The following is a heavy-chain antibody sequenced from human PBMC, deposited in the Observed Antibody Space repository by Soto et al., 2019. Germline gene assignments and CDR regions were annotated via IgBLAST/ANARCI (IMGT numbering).Heavy chain of an antibody. D-gene: IGHD2-2*01. J-gene: IGHJ6*02. CDR3: ARKPPAAIQGWAYGMDV. Sequence: EVQLVRTGGGLIQPGGSLRLSCVASGFTVSTNYLSWVRQGPGKGLEWVSVLHGSGSTSYADSVKGRFTISRDNARNTFYLQMNSLRVEDTAVYYCARKPPAAIQGWAYGMDVWGQGTTVTVSS. V-gene: IGHV3-53*02. CDR1: GFTVSTNY. CDR2: LHGSGST.